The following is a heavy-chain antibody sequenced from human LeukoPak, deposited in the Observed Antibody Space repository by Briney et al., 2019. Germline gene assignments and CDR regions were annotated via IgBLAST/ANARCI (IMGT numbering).Heavy chain of an antibody. CDR3: AKVHSSSVYYYYYMDV. CDR1: GFTFSSYA. Sequence: GGSLRLSCAASGFTFSSYAMSWVRQAPGKGLEWVSAIGGSGGSTYYADSVKGRFTISRDNSKNTLYLQMNSLRAEDTAVYYCAKVHSSSVYYYYYMDVWGKGTTVTVSS. V-gene: IGHV3-23*01. CDR2: IGGSGGST. J-gene: IGHJ6*03. D-gene: IGHD6-6*01.